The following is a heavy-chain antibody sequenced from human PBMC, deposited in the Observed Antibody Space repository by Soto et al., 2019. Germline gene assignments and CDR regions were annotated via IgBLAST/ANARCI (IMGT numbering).Heavy chain of an antibody. CDR1: GGTFSGYS. J-gene: IGHJ5*02. Sequence: SVKVSFKDAGGTFSGYSIVWVRQAPGQGLEWMGGIIPIFGTANYAQKFQGRVTITADESTSTAYMELSSLRSEDTAVYYCARDLRGIAAAGQNWFDPWGQGTLVTVSS. CDR3: ARDLRGIAAAGQNWFDP. V-gene: IGHV1-69*13. D-gene: IGHD6-13*01. CDR2: IIPIFGTA.